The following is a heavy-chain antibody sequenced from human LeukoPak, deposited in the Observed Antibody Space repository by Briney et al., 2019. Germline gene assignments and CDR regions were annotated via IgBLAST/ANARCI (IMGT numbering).Heavy chain of an antibody. CDR1: GFTFSSYS. CDR2: ISSSSSTI. Sequence: GGSLRLSCAASGFTFSSYSMNWVRQAPGKGLEWVSYISSSSSTIYYADSVKGRFTISRDNAKNSLYLQMNSLRAEDTAVYYCARYYYDSSGYIDYWGQGTLFTVSS. J-gene: IGHJ4*02. CDR3: ARYYYDSSGYIDY. D-gene: IGHD3-22*01. V-gene: IGHV3-48*01.